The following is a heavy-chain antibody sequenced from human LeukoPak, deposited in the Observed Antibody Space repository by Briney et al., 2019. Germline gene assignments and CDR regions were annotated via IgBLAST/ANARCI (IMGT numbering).Heavy chain of an antibody. Sequence: GASVKVSCKASGYTLGNNDINWMRQATGQGLEWLGWMTPNSGNTGYGRKFQGRVTMTRDTSISTAYMELSNLRSEDTAVYYCVGEKNCPDGICYEDWGQGTLVTVSS. CDR2: MTPNSGNT. J-gene: IGHJ4*02. D-gene: IGHD2-8*01. V-gene: IGHV1-8*02. CDR1: GYTLGNND. CDR3: VGEKNCPDGICYED.